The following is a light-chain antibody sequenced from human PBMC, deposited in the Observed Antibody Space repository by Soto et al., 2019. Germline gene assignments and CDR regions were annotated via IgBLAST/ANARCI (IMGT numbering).Light chain of an antibody. J-gene: IGLJ2*01. Sequence: QSVLTQPPSVSGAPGQRVTISCTGSSSNIGAGYDVHWYQQLPGTAPKLLIYGNSNRPSGVPDRFSGSKSGTSASLAITGLQAEDEADYYCSSYTRSSTRVFGGGTKVTVL. CDR1: SSNIGAGYD. V-gene: IGLV1-40*01. CDR3: SSYTRSSTRV. CDR2: GNS.